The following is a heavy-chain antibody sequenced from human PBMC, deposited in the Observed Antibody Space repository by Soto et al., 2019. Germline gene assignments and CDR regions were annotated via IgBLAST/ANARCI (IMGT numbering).Heavy chain of an antibody. D-gene: IGHD3-3*01. CDR2: IIPIFGTA. J-gene: IGHJ4*02. CDR3: ARGITIFAPIDY. Sequence: SVKVSCKASGGTFSSYAISWVRQAPGQGLEWMGGIIPIFGTANYAQKFQGRVTITADKSTSTAYMELSSLRSEDTAVYYCARGITIFAPIDYWGQGTLVTVSS. CDR1: GGTFSSYA. V-gene: IGHV1-69*06.